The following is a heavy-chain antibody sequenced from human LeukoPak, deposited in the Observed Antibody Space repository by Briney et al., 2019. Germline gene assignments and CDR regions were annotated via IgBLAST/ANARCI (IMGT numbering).Heavy chain of an antibody. CDR2: ISGSGDRT. CDR3: AKAVTGGWYFDL. Sequence: GGSLRLSCAASGFTFSSYAMSWVRQAPGKGLEWVSGISGSGDRTYYADSVKGRFTISRDNSKNTLYLQMTSLRAEDTAVYYCAKAVTGGWYFDLWGRGTLVTVSS. D-gene: IGHD5-18*01. V-gene: IGHV3-23*01. CDR1: GFTFSSYA. J-gene: IGHJ2*01.